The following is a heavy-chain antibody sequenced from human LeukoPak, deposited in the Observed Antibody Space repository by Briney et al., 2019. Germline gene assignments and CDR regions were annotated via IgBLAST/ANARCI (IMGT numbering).Heavy chain of an antibody. CDR3: AREGTQLTHYYYYGMDV. CDR1: GFSFSSYS. Sequence: GGSLRLSCAASGFSFSSYSMNWVRQAPGKGLEWVSSISSSSSYIYYADSVKGRFTISRDNAKNSLYLQMSSLRAEDTAVYYCAREGTQLTHYYYYGMDVWGQGTTVTVSS. D-gene: IGHD6-13*01. CDR2: ISSSSSYI. J-gene: IGHJ6*02. V-gene: IGHV3-21*01.